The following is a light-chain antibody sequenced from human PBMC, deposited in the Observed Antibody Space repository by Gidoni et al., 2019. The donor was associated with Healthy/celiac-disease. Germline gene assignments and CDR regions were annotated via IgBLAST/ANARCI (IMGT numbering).Light chain of an antibody. CDR2: YAF. V-gene: IGKV1-9*01. J-gene: IGKJ4*01. CDR1: QDIGSH. CDR3: QQANSHLALT. Sequence: DIQLTQSTSFLSASVGDRVTITCRASQDIGSHIAWYQQKPGKAPKLLIYYAFILQSGVPSRISGSGSGTEFSLTISSLQPGDFATYYCQQANSHLALTFGGGTKVDI.